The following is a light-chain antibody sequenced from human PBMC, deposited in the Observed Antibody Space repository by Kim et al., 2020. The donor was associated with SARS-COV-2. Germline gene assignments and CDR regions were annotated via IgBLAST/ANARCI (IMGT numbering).Light chain of an antibody. CDR2: GVS. CDR1: RGVSSS. J-gene: IGKJ1*01. V-gene: IGKV3-11*01. Sequence: LSQEERATTSCRASRGVSSSIAWYQQRRGQAPRLLIYGVSNRATGIPARFSGSGSGTDFTLTISSLEPEDFAVYYCQQYSDWPQTFGQGTKVDIK. CDR3: QQYSDWPQT.